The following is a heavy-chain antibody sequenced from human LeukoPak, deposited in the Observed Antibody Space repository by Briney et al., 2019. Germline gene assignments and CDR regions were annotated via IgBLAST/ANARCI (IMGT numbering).Heavy chain of an antibody. CDR2: INHRGST. CDR1: VESFRGYY. D-gene: IGHD3-22*01. Sequence: SETPSLTCAVYVESFRGYYSSGIRDPPGRGLEWVGQINHRGSTNFNPSCKGRVPISEETSQNQFPLKRISGNVGAPACNYGARDRTYYYDSRGDGGFDYWGQGTLVTVSS. J-gene: IGHJ4*02. V-gene: IGHV4-34*01. CDR3: ARDRTYYYDSRGDGGFDY.